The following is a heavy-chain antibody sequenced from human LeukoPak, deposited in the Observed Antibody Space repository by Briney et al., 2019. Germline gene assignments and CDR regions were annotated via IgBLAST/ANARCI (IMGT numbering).Heavy chain of an antibody. Sequence: SETLSLTCTVSGSSISNYYWSWIRQLPGKGLEWIGYIYYSGSTNYNPSLKSRVTISVDTSKNQFSLKLSSVTAADTAVYYCAREYCSSTSCSGIDYWGQGTLVTVSS. CDR1: GSSISNYY. J-gene: IGHJ4*02. CDR3: AREYCSSTSCSGIDY. CDR2: IYYSGST. D-gene: IGHD2-2*01. V-gene: IGHV4-59*01.